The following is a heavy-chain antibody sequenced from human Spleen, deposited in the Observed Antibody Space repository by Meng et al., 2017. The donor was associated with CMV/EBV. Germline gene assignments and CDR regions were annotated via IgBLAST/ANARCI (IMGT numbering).Heavy chain of an antibody. Sequence: GFIVSSNYMNWVRQAPGKGLEWVSVTYSGGSTYYADSVKGRFTVSRDNSKNTLYLQMNSLRAEDTAVYFCAREPSLGIAVAGDYFDYWGQGTLVTVSS. D-gene: IGHD6-19*01. CDR2: TYSGGST. V-gene: IGHV3-66*02. J-gene: IGHJ4*02. CDR1: GFIVSSNY. CDR3: AREPSLGIAVAGDYFDY.